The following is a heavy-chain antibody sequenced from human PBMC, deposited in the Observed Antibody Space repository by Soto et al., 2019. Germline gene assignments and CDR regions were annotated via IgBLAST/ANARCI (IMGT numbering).Heavy chain of an antibody. D-gene: IGHD1-26*01. J-gene: IGHJ4*02. Sequence: SETLSPTLTVSGGSLKSSSHYWSWIRQAPRKGLELICDIHCFGGPKYNPSLHGRVVISVHTSKNQFSLKVPSVPAADTAIYFCARGGSYVGFDSWGQGARVTVSS. CDR2: IHCFGGP. V-gene: IGHV4-61*01. CDR1: GGSLKSSSHY. CDR3: ARGGSYVGFDS.